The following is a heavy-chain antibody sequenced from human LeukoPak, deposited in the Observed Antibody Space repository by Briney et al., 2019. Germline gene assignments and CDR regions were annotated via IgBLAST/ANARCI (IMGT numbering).Heavy chain of an antibody. V-gene: IGHV3-30*18. J-gene: IGHJ6*04. CDR1: GFTFSSYG. CDR3: AKEDYYGSGTYYYYYYGMDA. CDR2: ISYDGSNK. D-gene: IGHD3-10*01. Sequence: GGSLRLSCAASGFTFSSYGMHWVRQAPGKGLEWVAVISYDGSNKYYADSVKGRFTISRDNSKNTLYLQMNSLRAEDTAVYYCAKEDYYGSGTYYYYYYGMDAWGKGTTVTVSS.